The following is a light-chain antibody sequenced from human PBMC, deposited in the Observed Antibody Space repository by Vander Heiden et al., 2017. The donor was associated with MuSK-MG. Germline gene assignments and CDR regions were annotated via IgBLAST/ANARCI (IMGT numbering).Light chain of an antibody. CDR2: GKN. J-gene: IGLJ2*01. V-gene: IGLV3-19*01. CDR1: SLRSYY. Sequence: SSELTPDPAVSVALGPTVRITCQADSLRSYYASWYQQKPGQAPVLVIYGKNNRPSGIPDRFSGSSSGNTASLTITGAQAEDEADYYCNSRDSSDYLSFGGGTKVTVL. CDR3: NSRDSSDYLS.